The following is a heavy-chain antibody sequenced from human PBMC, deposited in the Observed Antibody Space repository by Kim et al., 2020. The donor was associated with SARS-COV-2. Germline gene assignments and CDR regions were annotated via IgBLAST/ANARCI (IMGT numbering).Heavy chain of an antibody. CDR3: ARDAGRDGYNQGGGDYFDY. CDR2: INSDGSST. CDR1: GFTFSSYW. J-gene: IGHJ4*02. V-gene: IGHV3-74*01. D-gene: IGHD5-12*01. Sequence: GGSLRLSCAASGFTFSSYWMHWVRQAPGKGLVWVSRINSDGSSTSYADSVKGRFTISRDNAKNTLYLQMNSLRAEDTAVYYCARDAGRDGYNQGGGDYFDYWGQGTLVTVSS.